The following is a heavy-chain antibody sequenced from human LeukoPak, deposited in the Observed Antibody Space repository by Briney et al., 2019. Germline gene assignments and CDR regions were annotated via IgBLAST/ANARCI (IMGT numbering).Heavy chain of an antibody. D-gene: IGHD3-9*01. CDR3: ARVGAFDWSPSYYFDY. Sequence: SETLSLTCTVSGGSISSYYWSWIRQPPGKGLEWIGYIHYSGSTNYNPSLKSRVTISVDTSKNQFSLKLSSVTAADTAVYYCARVGAFDWSPSYYFDYWGQGTLVTVSS. CDR1: GGSISSYY. J-gene: IGHJ4*02. V-gene: IGHV4-59*01. CDR2: IHYSGST.